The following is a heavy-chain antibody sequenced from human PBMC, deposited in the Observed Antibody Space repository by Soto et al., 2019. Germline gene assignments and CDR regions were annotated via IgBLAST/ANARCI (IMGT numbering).Heavy chain of an antibody. CDR3: ARGSGLGIDF. V-gene: IGHV3-33*01. CDR1: GFTFNTHG. Sequence: QVQLVESGGGVVQPGRSLRLSCAASGFTFNTHGMHWVRQAPGKGLEWVAVIWYDESKKYYEDSVTGRFTISRDNSRSALYLQMDSLRAEDTGVYYCARGSGLGIDFWGQGTLVTVSS. CDR2: IWYDESKK. J-gene: IGHJ4*02. D-gene: IGHD6-19*01.